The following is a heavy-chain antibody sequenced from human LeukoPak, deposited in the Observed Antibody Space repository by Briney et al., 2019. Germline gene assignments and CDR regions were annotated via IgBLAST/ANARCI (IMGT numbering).Heavy chain of an antibody. V-gene: IGHV1-69*06. Sequence: SVKVSCKASGGTFSRYTISWVRQAPGQGLEWMGGIIPLFGTPDYAQKFQDRLTITADKSTSTAYMELSSLRSEDTAVYYCASATLRCSGGSCYEMDVWGKGTTVTVSS. CDR3: ASATLRCSGGSCYEMDV. J-gene: IGHJ6*04. CDR1: GGTFSRYT. CDR2: IIPLFGTP. D-gene: IGHD2-15*01.